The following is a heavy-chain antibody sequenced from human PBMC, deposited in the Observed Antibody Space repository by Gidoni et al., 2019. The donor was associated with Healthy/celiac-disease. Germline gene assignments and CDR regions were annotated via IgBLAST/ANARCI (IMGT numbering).Heavy chain of an antibody. CDR1: GFSLSTSGVG. CDR2: IYWSDDK. D-gene: IGHD6-19*01. CDR3: AHSAFARVSSGWYPYYFDY. J-gene: IGHJ4*02. V-gene: IGHV2-5*01. Sequence: QITLKESGPTLVKPTQTLTLTCTFSGFSLSTSGVGVGWIRQPPGKALEWLALIYWSDDKRYSPSLKSRLTITKDTSKNQVVLTMTNMDPVDTATYYCAHSAFARVSSGWYPYYFDYWGQGTLVTVSS.